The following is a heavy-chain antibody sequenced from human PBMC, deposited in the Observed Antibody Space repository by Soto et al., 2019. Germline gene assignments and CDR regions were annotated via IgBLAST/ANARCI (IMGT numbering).Heavy chain of an antibody. Sequence: PGVSLRLSCSASAFTLSNDWMGCVRQAPGKGLEWVGRIKSKTDGGTTDYAAPVKGRFTISRDDSKNTLYLQMNSLKTEDTAVYYCTTAVATDYYMDVWGKGTTVTVSS. CDR3: TTAVATDYYMDV. CDR1: AFTLSNDW. CDR2: IKSKTDGGTT. J-gene: IGHJ6*03. D-gene: IGHD5-12*01. V-gene: IGHV3-15*01.